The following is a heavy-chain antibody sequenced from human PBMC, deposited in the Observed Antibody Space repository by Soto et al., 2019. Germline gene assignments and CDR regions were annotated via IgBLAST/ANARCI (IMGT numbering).Heavy chain of an antibody. V-gene: IGHV3-11*05. Sequence: GGSLRLSCAASGFTFSDYYMSWIRQAPGKGLEWVSYISSSSSYTNYADSVKGRFTISRDNAKNSLYLQMNSLRAEDTAVYYCARVLKAAYCGGDCYWGVDYWGQGTLVTVSS. CDR2: ISSSSSYT. D-gene: IGHD2-21*02. J-gene: IGHJ4*02. CDR3: ARVLKAAYCGGDCYWGVDY. CDR1: GFTFSDYY.